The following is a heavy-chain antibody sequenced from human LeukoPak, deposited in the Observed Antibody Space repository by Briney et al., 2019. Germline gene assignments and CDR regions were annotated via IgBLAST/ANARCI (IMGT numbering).Heavy chain of an antibody. CDR3: ARGSPFDY. J-gene: IGHJ4*02. D-gene: IGHD2-15*01. Sequence: SETLSLTCTVSGGSISSSSYYWGWIRQPPGRGLEWIGSIYYSGSTYYNPSLKSRVTISVDTSKNQFSLKLSSVTAADTAVYYCARGSPFDYWGQGTLVTVSS. CDR2: IYYSGST. CDR1: GGSISSSSYY. V-gene: IGHV4-39*01.